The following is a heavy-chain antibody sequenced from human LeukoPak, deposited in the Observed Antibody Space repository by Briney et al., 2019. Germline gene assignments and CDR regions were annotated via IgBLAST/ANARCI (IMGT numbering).Heavy chain of an antibody. CDR3: ARDVARDISCYTD. D-gene: IGHD2-2*02. Sequence: PGGXLRLSCAASGFTFSTNSMNWVRQAPGKGLEWVASISSSGTYIYYTESLKGRFTISRDNAKNSVYSQMNSLRAEDTAVYYCARDVARDISCYTDWGQGTLVTVSS. CDR1: GFTFSTNS. J-gene: IGHJ4*02. CDR2: ISSSGTYI. V-gene: IGHV3-21*01.